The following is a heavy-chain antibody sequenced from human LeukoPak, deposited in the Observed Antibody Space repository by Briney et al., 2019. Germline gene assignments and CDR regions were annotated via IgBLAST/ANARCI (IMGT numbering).Heavy chain of an antibody. CDR3: ARAPRMVHFDY. Sequence: PGGSLRLSCAASGLTVSSNYMTWVRQAPGKGLEWVSFLYSGGSTYYADSVKGRFTISRDNSKNTLYLQMNSLRAEDTAVYYCARAPRMVHFDYWGQGTLVTVSS. J-gene: IGHJ4*02. D-gene: IGHD6-13*01. CDR1: GLTVSSNY. CDR2: LYSGGST. V-gene: IGHV3-53*01.